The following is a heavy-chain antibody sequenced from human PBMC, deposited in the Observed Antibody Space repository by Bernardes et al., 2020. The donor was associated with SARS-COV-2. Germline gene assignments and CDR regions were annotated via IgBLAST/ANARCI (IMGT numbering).Heavy chain of an antibody. CDR2: FYSDGTT. CDR1: GFIVSNKY. V-gene: IGHV3-66*02. J-gene: IGHJ2*01. D-gene: IGHD3-3*01. Sequence: GGSLRLSCAASGFIVSNKYMTWVRQAPGKGLEWVSVFYSDGTTFYTDSVKGRFTISRDNSKNTLYLQMNSLRVEDAAVYYCARGEAVTILGVPIRGRWYFDLWGRGTQVSVSS. CDR3: ARGEAVTILGVPIRGRWYFDL.